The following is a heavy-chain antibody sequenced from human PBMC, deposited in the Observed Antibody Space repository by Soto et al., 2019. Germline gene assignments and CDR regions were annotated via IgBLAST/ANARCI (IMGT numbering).Heavy chain of an antibody. CDR1: GFPFGSYA. V-gene: IGHV3-30-3*01. Sequence: PGGSLRLSCAASGFPFGSYAMHWVRQAPGKGLEWVAVISYDGSNKYYADSVKGRFTISRDNSKNTLYLQMNSLRAEDTAVYYCARVLTPITIFGVALDYWGQGTLVTVSS. CDR3: ARVLTPITIFGVALDY. CDR2: ISYDGSNK. J-gene: IGHJ4*02. D-gene: IGHD3-3*01.